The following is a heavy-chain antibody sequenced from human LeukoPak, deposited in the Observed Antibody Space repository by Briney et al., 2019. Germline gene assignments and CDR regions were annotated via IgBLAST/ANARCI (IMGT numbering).Heavy chain of an antibody. Sequence: ASVKDSCKASGYTFTGYYMHWVRQAPGQGLEWMGWINPNSGGTNYAQKFQGRVTMTRDTSISTAYMELSRLRSDDTAVYYCARIAVAGTDFDYWGQGTLVTVSS. D-gene: IGHD6-19*01. CDR1: GYTFTGYY. J-gene: IGHJ4*02. CDR3: ARIAVAGTDFDY. CDR2: INPNSGGT. V-gene: IGHV1-2*02.